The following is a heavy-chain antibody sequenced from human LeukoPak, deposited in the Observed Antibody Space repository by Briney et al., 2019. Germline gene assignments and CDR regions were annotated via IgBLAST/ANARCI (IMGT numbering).Heavy chain of an antibody. Sequence: PGGSLRLSCAASGFTSSSYGMPWVRQAPGKGLEWVAFIRYDGSNKYYADSVKGRFTISRDNSKNTLYLQMNSLRAEDTAVYYCAKDYDFFKPDAFDIWGQGTMVTVSS. D-gene: IGHD3-3*01. CDR2: IRYDGSNK. J-gene: IGHJ3*02. CDR1: GFTSSSYG. V-gene: IGHV3-30*02. CDR3: AKDYDFFKPDAFDI.